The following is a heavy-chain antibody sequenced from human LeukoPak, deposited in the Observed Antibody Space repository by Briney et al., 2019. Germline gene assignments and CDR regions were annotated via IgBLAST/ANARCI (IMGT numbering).Heavy chain of an antibody. D-gene: IGHD5-12*01. CDR2: IYHTGST. V-gene: IGHV4-59*01. CDR1: GGSISSYY. Sequence: SETLSLTCTVSGGSISSYYWTWIRQPPGKGLEWIGYIYHTGSTTYNPSLRSRVTISVDTSKNQFSLKLSSVTAADTAVYYCARRAVGLATEDYWGQGTLVTVSS. CDR3: ARRAVGLATEDY. J-gene: IGHJ4*02.